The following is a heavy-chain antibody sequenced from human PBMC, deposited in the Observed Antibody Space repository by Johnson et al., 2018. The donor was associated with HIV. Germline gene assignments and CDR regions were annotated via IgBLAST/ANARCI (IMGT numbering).Heavy chain of an antibody. Sequence: VQLVESGGGLVQPGGSLRLSCAASGFTFSSYEMNWVRQAPGKGLEWVAYISRSGSRIFYADSVKGRFTISRDNSKNTLYLQMGSLRAEDMAVYYCARDLGGHAFDICGQGTMVTVSS. CDR1: GFTFSSYE. J-gene: IGHJ3*02. D-gene: IGHD3-16*01. CDR2: ISRSGSRI. CDR3: ARDLGGHAFDI. V-gene: IGHV3-48*03.